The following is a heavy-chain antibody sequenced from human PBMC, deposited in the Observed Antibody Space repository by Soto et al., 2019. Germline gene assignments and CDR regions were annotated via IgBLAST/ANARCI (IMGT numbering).Heavy chain of an antibody. Sequence: GGSLRLSCAASGFTFSRYSMNWVRQAPGKGLEWVSDIIDSGGSTYYADAVKGRFTISRDNSKSTLYLQMNSLRAEDTAVYYCARGTGYYGSGSYYYYGMDVWGQGTTVTVSS. CDR3: ARGTGYYGSGSYYYYGMDV. J-gene: IGHJ6*02. CDR2: IIDSGGST. D-gene: IGHD3-10*01. CDR1: GFTFSRYS. V-gene: IGHV3-23*01.